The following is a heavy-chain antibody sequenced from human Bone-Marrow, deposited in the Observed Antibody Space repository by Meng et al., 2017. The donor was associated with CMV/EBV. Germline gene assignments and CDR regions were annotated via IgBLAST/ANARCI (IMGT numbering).Heavy chain of an antibody. Sequence: ASVKVSCKASGYTFTGYYMHWVRQAPGQGLEWMGWINPNSGGTNYAQKFQGRVTMTRDTSISTDYMELRSLRSDDTAVYYCARAGITIFGVVITNTGLDYWGQGTLVAVSS. D-gene: IGHD3-3*01. CDR2: INPNSGGT. V-gene: IGHV1-2*02. CDR1: GYTFTGYY. J-gene: IGHJ4*02. CDR3: ARAGITIFGVVITNTGLDY.